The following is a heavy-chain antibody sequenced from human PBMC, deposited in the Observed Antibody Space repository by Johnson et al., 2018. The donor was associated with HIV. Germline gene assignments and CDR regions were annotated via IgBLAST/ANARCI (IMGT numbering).Heavy chain of an antibody. J-gene: IGHJ3*02. CDR1: GFVFSDSH. CDR3: ARQRGCDI. CDR2: ISSGGSSI. V-gene: IGHV3-11*01. Sequence: QMQLVESGGDLVKPGGSLRVSCVASGFVFSDSHMSWIRQAPGKGLEWISYISSGGSSIYYADSVRGRLPISRDNAKNSLYLQMNSLRAEDTALYYCARQRGCDIWGQGTMVTVSS.